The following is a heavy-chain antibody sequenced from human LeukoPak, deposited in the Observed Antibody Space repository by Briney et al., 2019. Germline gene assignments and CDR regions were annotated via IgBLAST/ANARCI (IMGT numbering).Heavy chain of an antibody. CDR2: INTNTGNP. D-gene: IGHD3-10*01. CDR1: GYTFNRYA. CDR3: ARDERIMVRGVKPYY. V-gene: IGHV7-4-1*02. Sequence: ASVKVSCKASGYTFNRYAMNWVRQAPGQGLEWMGWINTNTGNPTYAQGFTGRFVFSLDTSVSTAYLQISSLKAEDTAVYYCARDERIMVRGVKPYYWGQGTLVTVSS. J-gene: IGHJ4*02.